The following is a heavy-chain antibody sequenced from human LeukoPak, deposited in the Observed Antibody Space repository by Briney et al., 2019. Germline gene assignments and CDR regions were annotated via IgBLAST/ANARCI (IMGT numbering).Heavy chain of an antibody. Sequence: GGSLRLSCAASGFTFSSYEMSWVRQAPGKGLEWVSYISSSGSTIYYADSVKGRFTISRDNAKNSLYLQMNSLRAEDTAVYYCAREEEGTLDGFDIWGQGTMVTVSS. CDR3: AREEEGTLDGFDI. D-gene: IGHD1-7*01. CDR2: ISSSGSTI. CDR1: GFTFSSYE. V-gene: IGHV3-48*03. J-gene: IGHJ3*02.